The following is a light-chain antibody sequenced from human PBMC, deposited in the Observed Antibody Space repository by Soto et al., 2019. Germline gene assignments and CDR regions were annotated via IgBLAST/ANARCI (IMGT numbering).Light chain of an antibody. Sequence: DIQMTQSPSTLSASVGDRVTITCRASQSISAWLAWYQQKPGTAPKLLIYDASILNGGVPSRFSGSGSKTEFTLIISSLHPDDFATYYYQQYDSYPRTFGPGTKVDIK. J-gene: IGKJ1*01. CDR3: QQYDSYPRT. CDR1: QSISAW. V-gene: IGKV1-5*01. CDR2: DAS.